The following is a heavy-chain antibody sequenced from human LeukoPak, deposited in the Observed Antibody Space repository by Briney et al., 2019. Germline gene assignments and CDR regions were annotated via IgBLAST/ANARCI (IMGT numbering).Heavy chain of an antibody. J-gene: IGHJ4*02. CDR2: ISIYDANT. CDR1: GYTFTNYG. Sequence: GASVKVSRKASGYTFTNYGITSVRQAPGHGLEWMGWISIYDANTKYAQKVQGRVTLNTDTSTSTAYMEVTSLRSDDTAVYYCARGPHTITSRVDYWGQGTLVSVSS. CDR3: ARGPHTITSRVDY. D-gene: IGHD4-11*01. V-gene: IGHV1-18*01.